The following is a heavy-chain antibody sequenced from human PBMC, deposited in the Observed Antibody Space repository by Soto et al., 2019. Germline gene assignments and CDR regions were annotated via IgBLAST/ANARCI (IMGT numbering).Heavy chain of an antibody. V-gene: IGHV4-4*02. CDR3: ARSAGWYAVHS. CDR1: GDSVSSPYY. J-gene: IGHJ4*02. D-gene: IGHD6-19*01. CDR2: VFHTGTT. Sequence: QVQLQESGPGLVKPSGTLSLTCAVSGDSVSSPYYWCWVRQPPGKGLGWIGEVFHTGTTSYYPSLRNRVTISMDKSNTQFSLDLSSVTAADTAVYYCARSAGWYAVHSWGPGTLVIVSS.